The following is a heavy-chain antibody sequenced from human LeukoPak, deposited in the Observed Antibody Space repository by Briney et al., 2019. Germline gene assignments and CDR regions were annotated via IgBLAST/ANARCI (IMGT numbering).Heavy chain of an antibody. V-gene: IGHV1-18*01. D-gene: IGHD4-17*01. CDR2: ISAYNGNT. J-gene: IGHJ6*03. CDR3: ARGVTTPLDYYYYMDV. CDR1: GYTFTSYG. Sequence: ASVKVSCKASGYTFTSYGISWVRQAPGQGLEWMGWISAYNGNTNYAQKLQGRVTMTTDTSTSTAYMELRSLGSDDTAVYYCARGVTTPLDYYYYMDVWGKGTTVTVSS.